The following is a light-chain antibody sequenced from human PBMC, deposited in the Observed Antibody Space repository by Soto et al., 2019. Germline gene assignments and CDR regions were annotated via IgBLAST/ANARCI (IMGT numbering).Light chain of an antibody. CDR3: SSFTTSCHVV. V-gene: IGLV2-14*03. J-gene: IGLJ2*01. Sequence: QSVLTQPASVSGSPGQSSTISVSGTSSDIGADKSVFWYQQHPGKAPQLMIYAVSHRPSRVSSRSSGYKSGNTISLTISGIQAEDEADYYCSSFTTSCHVVFGGGTKRTVL. CDR1: SSDIGADKS. CDR2: AVS.